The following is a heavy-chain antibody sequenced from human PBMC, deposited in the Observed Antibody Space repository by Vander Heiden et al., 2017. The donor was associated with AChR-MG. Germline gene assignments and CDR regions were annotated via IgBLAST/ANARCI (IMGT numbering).Heavy chain of an antibody. V-gene: IGHV1-24*01. CDR1: GYTLTELS. J-gene: IGHJ6*02. CDR3: ATDVDARFGRGGMDV. CDR2: FDPQDGET. D-gene: IGHD3-10*01. Sequence: QVQLVQSGAEVKKPGSSVKVSCKVSGYTLTELSMHGVRQAPGKGLEWMGVFDPQDGETIYAQKFQGRVTMTEDTSTDTANMELSSLRSEDTAVYYCATDVDARFGRGGMDVWGQGTTVTVSS.